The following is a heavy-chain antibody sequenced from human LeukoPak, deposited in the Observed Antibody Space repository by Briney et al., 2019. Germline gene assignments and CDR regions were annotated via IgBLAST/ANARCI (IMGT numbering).Heavy chain of an antibody. Sequence: GASVKVSCKASGYTFTSYDINWVRQATGQGLEWMGWISAYNGNTNYAQKLQGRVTMTTDTSTSTAYMELRSLRSDDTAVYYCAGARSYGSGSTNAFDIWGQGTMVTVSS. J-gene: IGHJ3*02. CDR1: GYTFTSYD. V-gene: IGHV1-18*01. CDR2: ISAYNGNT. D-gene: IGHD3-10*01. CDR3: AGARSYGSGSTNAFDI.